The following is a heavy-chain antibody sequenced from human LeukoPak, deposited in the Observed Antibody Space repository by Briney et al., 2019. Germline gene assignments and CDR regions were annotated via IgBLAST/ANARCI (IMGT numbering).Heavy chain of an antibody. Sequence: PGASVKVSCTASGYTFTSYDINWVRQATGQGLEWMGWMNPNSGNTGYAQKFQGRVTMTRNTSISTAYMELSSLRSEDTAVYYCARVYDFWSGTYGMDVWGQGTTVPVSS. CDR1: GYTFTSYD. V-gene: IGHV1-8*01. CDR3: ARVYDFWSGTYGMDV. J-gene: IGHJ6*02. D-gene: IGHD3-3*01. CDR2: MNPNSGNT.